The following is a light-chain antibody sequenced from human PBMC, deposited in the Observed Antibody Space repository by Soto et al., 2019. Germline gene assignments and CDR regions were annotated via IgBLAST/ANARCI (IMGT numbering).Light chain of an antibody. CDR1: SSDVGGYNS. CDR3: SSYTSSSTQV. Sequence: QSALTQPASVSGSPGQSITISCTGTSSDVGGYNSVSWYQQHPGKAPKLMIYDVSHRPSGVYNLFSATKSGTTASLTIAGLQADDEAYYYCSSYTSSSTQVFGTGTKLTVL. CDR2: DVS. J-gene: IGLJ1*01. V-gene: IGLV2-14*01.